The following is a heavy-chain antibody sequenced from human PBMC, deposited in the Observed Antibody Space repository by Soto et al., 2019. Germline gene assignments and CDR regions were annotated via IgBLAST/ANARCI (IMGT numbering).Heavy chain of an antibody. CDR2: IYASGSA. D-gene: IGHD5-12*01. V-gene: IGHV4-4*07. CDR1: GGSISSYY. Sequence: QVQLQESGPGLVKPSETLSLTCTVSGGSISSYYWSWIRQPAGKGLEWIGRIYASGSANYNPSLKSRVTMSVDTSTSQFSLKLSSVTAADTAVYYCARGGFSGHDSWGQGTLVTVSS. J-gene: IGHJ5*01. CDR3: ARGGFSGHDS.